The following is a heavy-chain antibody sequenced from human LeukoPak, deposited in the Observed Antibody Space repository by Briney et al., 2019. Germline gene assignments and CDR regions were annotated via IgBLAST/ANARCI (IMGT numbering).Heavy chain of an antibody. V-gene: IGHV3-23*01. J-gene: IGHJ4*02. CDR2: ISGSGGST. CDR1: GFTFSSYA. CDR3: ARSMRSTMVRGVYYFDY. Sequence: GGSLRLSCAASGFTFSSYAMSWVRQAPGKGLEWVSAISGSGGSTYYADSVKGRFTISRDNSKDTLYLQMNSLRAEDTAVYYCARSMRSTMVRGVYYFDYWGQGTLVTVSS. D-gene: IGHD3-10*01.